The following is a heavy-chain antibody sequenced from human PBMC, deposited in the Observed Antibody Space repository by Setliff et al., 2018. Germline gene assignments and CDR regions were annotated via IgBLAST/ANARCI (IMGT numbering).Heavy chain of an antibody. Sequence: ASVKVSCKASGYTFTYFGVSWLRLAPGQGLEWMGWISGHNGKTIIEPKFQGRVALTTDTGSDTAYMELRNLRSDDAAIYYCERLVRYCSTTSCQRTSGDDFWGLGTLVTVSS. V-gene: IGHV1-18*01. CDR3: ERLVRYCSTTSCQRTSGDDF. J-gene: IGHJ4*02. CDR2: ISGHNGKT. D-gene: IGHD2-2*01. CDR1: GYTFTYFG.